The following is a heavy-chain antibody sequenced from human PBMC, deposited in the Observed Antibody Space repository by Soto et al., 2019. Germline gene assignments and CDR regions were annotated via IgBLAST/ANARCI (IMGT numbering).Heavy chain of an antibody. CDR2: IIPIFGTA. J-gene: IGHJ6*02. V-gene: IGHV1-69*13. CDR3: AREVVPAAMWDYYYYGMDV. CDR1: GGTFSSYA. Sequence: SVKVSCKASGGTFSSYAISWVRQAPGQGLEWMGGIIPIFGTANYAQKFQGRVTITADESTSTAYMELSSLRSEDTAVYYCAREVVPAAMWDYYYYGMDVWGQGTTVTVSS. D-gene: IGHD2-2*01.